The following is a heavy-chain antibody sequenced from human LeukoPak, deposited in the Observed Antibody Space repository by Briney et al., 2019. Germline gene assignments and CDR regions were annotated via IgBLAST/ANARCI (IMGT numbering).Heavy chain of an antibody. V-gene: IGHV3-23*01. Sequence: GGSLRLSCAASGFTFSSYAMSWVRQAPGKGLEWVSTIGGGGESTYYADSVKGRFTISRDNSKNTVYLQMNSLRAEDTAVYYCAKVFSGSQDYWGQGTLVTVFS. CDR2: IGGGGEST. CDR3: AKVFSGSQDY. CDR1: GFTFSSYA. J-gene: IGHJ4*02. D-gene: IGHD1-26*01.